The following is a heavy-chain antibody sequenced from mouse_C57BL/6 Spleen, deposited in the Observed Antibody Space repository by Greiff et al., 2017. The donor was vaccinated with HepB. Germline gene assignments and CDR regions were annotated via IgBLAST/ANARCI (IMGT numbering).Heavy chain of an antibody. CDR3: ARDEGLRRGFAY. Sequence: DVKLVESGGGLVKPGGSLKLSCAASGFTFSDYGMHWVRQAPEKGLEWVAYISSGSSTIYYADTVKGRFTISRDNAKNTLFLQMTSLRSEDTAMYYCARDEGLRRGFAYWGQGTLVTVSA. CDR2: ISSGSSTI. V-gene: IGHV5-17*01. D-gene: IGHD2-2*01. J-gene: IGHJ3*01. CDR1: GFTFSDYG.